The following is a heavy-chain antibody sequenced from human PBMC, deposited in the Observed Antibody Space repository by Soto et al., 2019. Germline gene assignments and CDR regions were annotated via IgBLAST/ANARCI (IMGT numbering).Heavy chain of an antibody. Sequence: SETLSLTCTVSGGSISSYYWSWIRQPPGKGLEWIGYIYYSGSTNYNPSLKSRVTISVDTSKNQFSLKLSSVTAADTAVYYCARYSYSSSWYDFDYWGQGTLVTVSS. J-gene: IGHJ4*02. CDR1: GGSISSYY. V-gene: IGHV4-59*01. CDR3: ARYSYSSSWYDFDY. CDR2: IYYSGST. D-gene: IGHD6-13*01.